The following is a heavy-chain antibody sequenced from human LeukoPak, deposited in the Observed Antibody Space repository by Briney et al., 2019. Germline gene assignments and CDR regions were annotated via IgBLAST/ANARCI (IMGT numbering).Heavy chain of an antibody. CDR3: ASSVAYMDV. CDR1: GGSISSSSYY. Sequence: PSETLSLTCTVSGGSISSSSYYWGWIRQPPAKGLEWIGSIYYSGSTYYNPSLKSRVTISVDTSKNQFSLKLSSVTAADTAVYYCASSVAYMDVWGKGTTVTVSS. V-gene: IGHV4-39*01. J-gene: IGHJ6*03. CDR2: IYYSGST. D-gene: IGHD2-15*01.